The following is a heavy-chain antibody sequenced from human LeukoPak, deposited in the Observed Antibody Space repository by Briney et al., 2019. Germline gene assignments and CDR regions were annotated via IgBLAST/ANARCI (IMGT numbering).Heavy chain of an antibody. CDR3: ATAPIVGATFFDY. CDR2: FDPEDDET. Sequence: GASVKVSCKVSGYTLTELSMHWVRQAPGKGLEWMGGFDPEDDETIYAQKFQGRVTMTEDTSTDTAYMELSSLRSEDTAVYYCATAPIVGATFFDYWGQGTLVTVSS. J-gene: IGHJ4*02. V-gene: IGHV1-24*01. CDR1: GYTLTELS. D-gene: IGHD1-26*01.